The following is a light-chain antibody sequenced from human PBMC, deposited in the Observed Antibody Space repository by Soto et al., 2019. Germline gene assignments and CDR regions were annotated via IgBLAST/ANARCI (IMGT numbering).Light chain of an antibody. CDR2: GAS. J-gene: IGKJ1*01. CDR1: QGVTSD. V-gene: IGKV3-15*01. Sequence: ERVMPQSPATLSVSPGERSTLSCRPSQGVTSDLAWYHQKPGQAPRILIYGASTRATGVPARFSGSGSGTEFTLTISSLQPDDFATYYCQQYNSYSRTFGQGTKVDVK. CDR3: QQYNSYSRT.